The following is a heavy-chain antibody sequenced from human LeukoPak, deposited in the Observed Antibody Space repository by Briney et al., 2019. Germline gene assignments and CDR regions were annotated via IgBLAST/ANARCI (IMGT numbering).Heavy chain of an antibody. V-gene: IGHV1-8*01. J-gene: IGHJ3*02. D-gene: IGHD3-22*01. CDR3: ARVGYYDSSGYYFLAFDI. CDR2: MNPNSGNT. CDR1: GYTLNSYD. Sequence: ASVKVSCKASGYTLNSYDINWVRQANGQGLEWMGWMNPNSGNTGYAQKFQGRVTMTRNTSISTAYMELSSLRSEDTAVYYCARVGYYDSSGYYFLAFDIWGQGTMVTVSS.